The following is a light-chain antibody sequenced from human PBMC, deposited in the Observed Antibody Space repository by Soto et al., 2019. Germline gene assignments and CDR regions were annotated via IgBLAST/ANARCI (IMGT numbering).Light chain of an antibody. CDR1: SSDVGIYNY. Sequence: QSALTQPASVSGSPGQSIAISCTGSSSDVGIYNYVSWYQQHPGKVPKLIIYEVTNRPSGVSNRFSGSKSGNTASLTISGLQAEDEADYYCSSYTTSSTGVFGTGTKLTVL. CDR3: SSYTTSSTGV. J-gene: IGLJ1*01. CDR2: EVT. V-gene: IGLV2-14*01.